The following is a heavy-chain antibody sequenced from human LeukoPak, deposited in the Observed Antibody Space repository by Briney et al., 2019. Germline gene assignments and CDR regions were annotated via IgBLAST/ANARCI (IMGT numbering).Heavy chain of an antibody. V-gene: IGHV3-64*01. CDR1: GSTFTTYA. J-gene: IGHJ4*02. D-gene: IGHD6-13*01. CDR2: ISTDGGGT. CDR3: ARYSSGSCYDY. Sequence: PAESLRLSCPASGSTFTTYAMHWVRQAQGRVLEYVSAISTDGGGTYYANSVKGRFTISRDNYKNTLYLQMGSLRVEDMAVHYCARYSSGSCYDYWGQGTLVTVSS.